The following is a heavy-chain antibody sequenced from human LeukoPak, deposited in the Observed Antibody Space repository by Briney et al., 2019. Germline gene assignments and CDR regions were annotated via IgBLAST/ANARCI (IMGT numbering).Heavy chain of an antibody. J-gene: IGHJ4*02. D-gene: IGHD4-17*01. Sequence: ASVKVSCKASGYTFTDYYMHWVRQAPGQGLEWMGWINPNSGGTNYAQKFQGRVTMTRDTSISTAYMELSRLRSDDTAVYYCARDESGDYGDYQADYWGQGTLVTVSS. CDR2: INPNSGGT. V-gene: IGHV1-2*02. CDR1: GYTFTDYY. CDR3: ARDESGDYGDYQADY.